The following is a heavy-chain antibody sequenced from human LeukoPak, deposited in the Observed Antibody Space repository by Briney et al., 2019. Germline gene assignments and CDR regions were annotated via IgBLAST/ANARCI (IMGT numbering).Heavy chain of an antibody. Sequence: ASVTLSRNASGSTFTSYGISWDRQAPAQGLEWMGCITTYNGNTNYAQKLQDRVTMTTDTSTSTAYMEMRSLRSDDTAVYYCARGVGAYCGGDCDIPLYYYYYMDVWGKGTTVTVSS. CDR3: ARGVGAYCGGDCDIPLYYYYYMDV. V-gene: IGHV1-18*01. CDR2: ITTYNGNT. D-gene: IGHD2-21*02. CDR1: GSTFTSYG. J-gene: IGHJ6*03.